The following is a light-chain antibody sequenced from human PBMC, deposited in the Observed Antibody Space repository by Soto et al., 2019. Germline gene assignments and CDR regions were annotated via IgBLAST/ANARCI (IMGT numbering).Light chain of an antibody. CDR3: SSYTSSSTYV. CDR1: SSDVGSYNR. Sequence: QSALTQPPSVSGSPGQSVTISCTGPSSDVGSYNRVSWYQQPPGTAPKLMIYEVSNRPSGVPDRFSGSKSGNTASLTISGLQAEDEADYYCSSYTSSSTYVFGNGTKVTVL. V-gene: IGLV2-18*02. CDR2: EVS. J-gene: IGLJ1*01.